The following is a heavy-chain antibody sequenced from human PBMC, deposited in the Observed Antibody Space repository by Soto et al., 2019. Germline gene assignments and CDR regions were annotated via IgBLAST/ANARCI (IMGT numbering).Heavy chain of an antibody. Sequence: SQTLSLTCAISGDSVSSNSAAWNWIRQSPSRGLEWLGRTYYRSKWYNDYAVSVKSRITINPDTSKNQFSLQLNSVTPEDTAVCYCARDYDFWSGYYRIRGSFDYWGQGTPVTVPQ. V-gene: IGHV6-1*01. CDR2: TYYRSKWYN. J-gene: IGHJ4*02. CDR3: ARDYDFWSGYYRIRGSFDY. CDR1: GDSVSSNSAA. D-gene: IGHD3-3*01.